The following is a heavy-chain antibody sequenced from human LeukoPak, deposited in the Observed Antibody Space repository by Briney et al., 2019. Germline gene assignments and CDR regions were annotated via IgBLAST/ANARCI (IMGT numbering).Heavy chain of an antibody. D-gene: IGHD3-16*02. Sequence: GGSLRLSCAASGFTFSTYAMNWVRQAPGKGLEWVSTISSSSTNIYYADSVRGRFTISRDNSKNTLYLPMNSLRAEDTAVYYCAKERGRYTNPYDIDYWGQGTLVTVSS. J-gene: IGHJ4*02. V-gene: IGHV3-23*01. CDR1: GFTFSTYA. CDR3: AKERGRYTNPYDIDY. CDR2: ISSSSTNI.